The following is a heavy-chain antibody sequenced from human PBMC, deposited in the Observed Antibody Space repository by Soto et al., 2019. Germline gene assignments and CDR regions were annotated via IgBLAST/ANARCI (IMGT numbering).Heavy chain of an antibody. V-gene: IGHV1-24*01. CDR1: GYTLTELS. J-gene: IGHJ4*02. CDR3: ATYPPRYCRRSTCYAGLDS. Sequence: QVHLVQSGAEVKKPGASVKVSCKVSGYTLTELSMHWLRQAPGKGLEWMGTFDPEIGETVYAQKFRGRVTMTEDTTTATASMELSSLRSEDNAVYYCATYPPRYCRRSTCYAGLDSWGQGTLVTVSS. D-gene: IGHD2-2*01. CDR2: FDPEIGET.